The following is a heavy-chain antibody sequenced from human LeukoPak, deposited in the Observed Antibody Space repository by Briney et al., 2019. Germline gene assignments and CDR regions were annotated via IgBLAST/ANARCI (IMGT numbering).Heavy chain of an antibody. Sequence: TGGSLRLSCAASGFTFSSYGMHWVRPAPGKGREWGAFIRYDGSNKYYADSVKGRFTISRDNSKNTLYLQMNSLRAEDTAVYYCAKDPPGGELPAGDYWGQGTLVTVSS. CDR3: AKDPPGGELPAGDY. V-gene: IGHV3-30*02. CDR1: GFTFSSYG. CDR2: IRYDGSNK. J-gene: IGHJ4*02. D-gene: IGHD1-26*01.